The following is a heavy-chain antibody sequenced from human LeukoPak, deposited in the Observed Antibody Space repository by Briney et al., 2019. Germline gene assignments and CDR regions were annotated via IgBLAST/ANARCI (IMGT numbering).Heavy chain of an antibody. CDR3: ARERNIVVVTAILSY. J-gene: IGHJ4*02. CDR1: GYTFTCYY. V-gene: IGHV1-2*02. Sequence: ASVKVSCKASGYTFTCYYMHWVRQAPGQGLEWMGWINPNSGGTNYAQKFQGRVTMTRDTSISTAYMELSRLRSDDTAVYYCARERNIVVVTAILSYWGQGTLVTVSS. D-gene: IGHD2-21*02. CDR2: INPNSGGT.